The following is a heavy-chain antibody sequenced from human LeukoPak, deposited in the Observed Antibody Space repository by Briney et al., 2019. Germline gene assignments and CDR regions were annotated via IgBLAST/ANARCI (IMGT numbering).Heavy chain of an antibody. CDR3: ARGSGLGVDTEIVAYEY. D-gene: IGHD5-18*01. J-gene: IGHJ4*02. CDR2: INPNSGDT. CDR1: GYTFTDYY. Sequence: ASVKVSCKASGYTFTDYYIHWVRQAPGQGLEWMGWINPNSGDTKYAQNIQVSVTMTRDTSISTAYMELSRLKSDDTAVYYCARGSGLGVDTEIVAYEYWGQGTLVTVSS. V-gene: IGHV1-2*02.